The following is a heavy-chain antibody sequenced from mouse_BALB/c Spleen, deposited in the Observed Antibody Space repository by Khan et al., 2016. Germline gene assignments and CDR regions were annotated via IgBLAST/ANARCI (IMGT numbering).Heavy chain of an antibody. CDR1: GYAFTSYN. V-gene: IGHV1S135*01. CDR3: AREGITTVGEKGLAY. CDR2: IDPYNGGT. J-gene: IGHJ2*01. Sequence: VQLQQSGPELVKPGASVKVSCKASGYAFTSYNMYWVKQSHGKSLEWIGYIDPYNGGTNYNQKFKGKATLTVDKSSSTVYMQLNSLTSEDSAVYYCAREGITTVGEKGLAYWGKGTTLTVSS. D-gene: IGHD1-1*01.